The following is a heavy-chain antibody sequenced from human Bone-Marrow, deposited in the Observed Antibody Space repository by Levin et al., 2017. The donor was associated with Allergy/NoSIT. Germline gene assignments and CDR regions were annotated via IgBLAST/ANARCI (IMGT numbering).Heavy chain of an antibody. CDR2: INPKSGRT. CDR3: ARDPGAIAAAGIDY. Sequence: PEASVKVSCKTSGYSFLDYFMHWVRQAPGQGLEWMGWINPKSGRTNSAPKFQGRVTVTRDTSISTVYMEVSRLRSDDTAVYYCARDPGAIAAAGIDYWGQGTLVTVSS. CDR1: GYSFLDYF. V-gene: IGHV1-2*02. J-gene: IGHJ4*02. D-gene: IGHD6-13*01.